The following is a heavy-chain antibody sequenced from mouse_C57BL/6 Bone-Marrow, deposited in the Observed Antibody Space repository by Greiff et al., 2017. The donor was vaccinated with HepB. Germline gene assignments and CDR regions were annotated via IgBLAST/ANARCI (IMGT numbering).Heavy chain of an antibody. CDR3: ARDVYYYGSFYYAMDY. Sequence: VQLQQSGAELARPGASVKLSCKASGYTFTSYGISWVKQRTGQGLEWIGEIYPRSGNTYYNEKFKGKATLTADKSSSTAYMELRSLTSEDSAVYFCARDVYYYGSFYYAMDYWGQGTSVTVSS. CDR1: GYTFTSYG. J-gene: IGHJ4*01. D-gene: IGHD1-1*01. CDR2: IYPRSGNT. V-gene: IGHV1-81*01.